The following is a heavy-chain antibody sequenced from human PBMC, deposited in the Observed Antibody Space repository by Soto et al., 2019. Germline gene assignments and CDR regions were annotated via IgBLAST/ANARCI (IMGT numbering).Heavy chain of an antibody. D-gene: IGHD4-4*01. J-gene: IGHJ6*02. CDR2: ICTGGTT. Sequence: SETLSLTCAVAGGSISSFCWTWIRQPPGQGLEWIGYICTGGTTKYNPSLKSRVTMSVDTSKTQFSLKLTSVTAADTAVYYCARVGSKSFYYATDVWGQGTTVTVSS. CDR3: ARVGSKSFYYATDV. CDR1: GGSISSFC. V-gene: IGHV4-4*09.